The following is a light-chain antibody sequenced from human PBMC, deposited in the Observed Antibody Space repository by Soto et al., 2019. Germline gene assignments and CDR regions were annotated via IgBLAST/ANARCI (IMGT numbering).Light chain of an antibody. V-gene: IGLV2-14*01. CDR1: SSDVGGYNY. J-gene: IGLJ3*02. Sequence: SALTQPASVSGSPGQSITISCTGTSSDVGGYNYVSWYQQHPGEAPKLMIYDVSNRPSGVSNRFSGSKSGNTASLTISGLQAEDEADYYCSSYTSSSTPWVFGGGTKLTVL. CDR2: DVS. CDR3: SSYTSSSTPWV.